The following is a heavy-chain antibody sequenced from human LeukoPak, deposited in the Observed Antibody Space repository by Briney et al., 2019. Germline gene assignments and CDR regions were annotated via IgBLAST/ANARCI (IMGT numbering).Heavy chain of an antibody. CDR2: INAGNGNT. CDR1: GGTFSSYA. D-gene: IGHD6-13*01. J-gene: IGHJ4*02. CDR3: AREGLRHMKYSSSWYANR. V-gene: IGHV1-3*01. Sequence: GASVKVSCKASGGTFSSYAISLVRQAPGQRHEWMGWINAGNGNTKYSQKFQGRVTITRDTSASTAYMELSSLRSEDTAVYYCAREGLRHMKYSSSWYANRWGQGTLVTVSS.